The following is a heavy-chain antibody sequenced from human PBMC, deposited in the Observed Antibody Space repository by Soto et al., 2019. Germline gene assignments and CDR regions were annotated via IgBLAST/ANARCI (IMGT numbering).Heavy chain of an antibody. CDR1: GFTFSNFA. D-gene: IGHD2-2*01. CDR2: ISSTGSGE. V-gene: IGHV3-48*01. J-gene: IGHJ4*02. CDR3: ARDSASCVSSSCIFDR. Sequence: EVQLVESGGVLVHPGGSLRLSCAASGFTFSNFAVNWARQAPGKGLEWLAFISSTGSGEYYADAVKGRFTVSRDNVKNLVFRQMNSLRAEDTAVYLCARDSASCVSSSCIFDRWGQGPLVTVSS.